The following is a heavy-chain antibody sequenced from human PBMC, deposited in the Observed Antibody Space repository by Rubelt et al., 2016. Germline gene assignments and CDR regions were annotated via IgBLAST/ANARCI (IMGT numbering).Heavy chain of an antibody. V-gene: IGHV1-3*01. CDR3: ARAAAAFHGMDV. CDR2: IDAGNGDT. J-gene: IGHJ6*02. CDR1: GYTFTNYG. D-gene: IGHD6-13*01. Sequence: QVQLVQSGAEVKKPGASVKVSCKASGYTFTNYGMHWVRQAPGQRLEWMGWIDAGNGDTKYSQKFQGRVTITRDTSASTAYMELSSLRSEDTAVYYCARAAAAFHGMDVWGQGTTVTVSS.